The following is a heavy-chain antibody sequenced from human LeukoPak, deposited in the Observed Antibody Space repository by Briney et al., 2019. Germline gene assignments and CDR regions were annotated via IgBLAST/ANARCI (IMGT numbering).Heavy chain of an antibody. CDR2: VYSADSDA. D-gene: IGHD3-3*01. V-gene: IGHV5-51*01. J-gene: IGHJ4*02. CDR3: ARLAISAVGKTSGSYYFDY. Sequence: GESLKISCKGSGYTSTTYWIAWVRQMPGKGLEVMGIVYSADSDARYSPSFQGQVTISADKSINTAYLQWSSLEASDTAIYYCARLAISAVGKTSGSYYFDYWGQGSLVTVSS. CDR1: GYTSTTYW.